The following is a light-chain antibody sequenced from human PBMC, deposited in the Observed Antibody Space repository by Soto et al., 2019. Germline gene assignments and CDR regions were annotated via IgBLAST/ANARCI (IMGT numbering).Light chain of an antibody. Sequence: TRSPATVSLSAGERATLSRRASQSVSSYLAWYQQKPGQAPRLLIYGASTRATGIPARFSGSGSGTEFTLTISPLQAEDFAFYYCQQYNNWSPWTFGQGTKVDIK. CDR3: QQYNNWSPWT. J-gene: IGKJ1*01. CDR1: QSVSSY. V-gene: IGKV3-15*01. CDR2: GAS.